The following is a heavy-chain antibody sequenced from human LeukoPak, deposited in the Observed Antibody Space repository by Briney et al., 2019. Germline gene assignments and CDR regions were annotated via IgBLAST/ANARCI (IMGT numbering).Heavy chain of an antibody. D-gene: IGHD1-20*01. Sequence: TGGSLSLSCAASGFSFSSYALHWVRQAPGKGLEYVSAISSNGGSTYYANSVKGRFTISRDNSKNTLYLQMGSLRADDMAVYYWARGETKGPYNWNAPGRADAFDIWGEEAKVTVSS. CDR3: ARGETKGPYNWNAPGRADAFDI. CDR1: GFSFSSYA. CDR2: ISSNGGST. J-gene: IGHJ3*02. V-gene: IGHV3-64*01.